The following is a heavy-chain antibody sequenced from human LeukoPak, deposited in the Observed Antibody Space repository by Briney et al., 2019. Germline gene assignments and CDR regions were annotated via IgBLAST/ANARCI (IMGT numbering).Heavy chain of an antibody. CDR2: ISAYNGNT. J-gene: IGHJ4*02. D-gene: IGHD3-10*01. V-gene: IGHV1-18*04. Sequence: GASVKVSCKASGYTFTGYYMHWVRQAPGQGLEWMGWISAYNGNTNYAQKLQGRVTMTTDTSTSTAYMELRSLRSDDTAVYYCARVLAVTMVREGFDYWGQGTLVTVSS. CDR1: GYTFTGYY. CDR3: ARVLAVTMVREGFDY.